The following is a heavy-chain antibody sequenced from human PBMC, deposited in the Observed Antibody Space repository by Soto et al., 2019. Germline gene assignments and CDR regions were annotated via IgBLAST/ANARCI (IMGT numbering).Heavy chain of an antibody. D-gene: IGHD3-22*01. Sequence: QVQLQESGPGLLKPSETLSLTCNVSGGSISDYYWTWIRQSPGKGLEWIGYVSNTGSLTNTNPSLKALLNLSVDKSKRHLSLELSSVTPSDTAVYYCARFYNDNSGYGIDPWGQGILVTVSS. J-gene: IGHJ5*02. V-gene: IGHV4-59*01. CDR3: ARFYNDNSGYGIDP. CDR1: GGSISDYY. CDR2: VSNTGSLT.